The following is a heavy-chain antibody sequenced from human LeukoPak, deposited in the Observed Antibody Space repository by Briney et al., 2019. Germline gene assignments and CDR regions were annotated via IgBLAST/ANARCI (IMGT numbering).Heavy chain of an antibody. CDR2: IYHDGSVT. J-gene: IGHJ4*02. D-gene: IGHD1-7*01. Sequence: GESLKISCKGSGDTFTDTHIARVRQVGGKGLEWMGIIYHDGSVTRYSPSFEGQVTISVDHPIRTAYLQWTSLKPSDTAMYYCARFLHGNSLDYWGQGALVTVSS. CDR3: ARFLHGNSLDY. CDR1: GDTFTDTH. V-gene: IGHV5-51*04.